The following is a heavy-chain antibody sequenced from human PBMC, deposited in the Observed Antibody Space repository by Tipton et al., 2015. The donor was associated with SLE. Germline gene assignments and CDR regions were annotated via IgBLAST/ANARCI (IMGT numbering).Heavy chain of an antibody. Sequence: SLRLSCEASGFTFSDYGMHWVRQAPGKGSEWVAVIRHDGSRKKYADSVKGRFTIARDNSKNTVSLEMNSLRGDDTAVYYCVKDQADYGDYGLGYWGQGALVTVSS. CDR2: IRHDGSRK. V-gene: IGHV3-30*02. J-gene: IGHJ4*02. CDR3: VKDQADYGDYGLGY. CDR1: GFTFSDYG. D-gene: IGHD4-17*01.